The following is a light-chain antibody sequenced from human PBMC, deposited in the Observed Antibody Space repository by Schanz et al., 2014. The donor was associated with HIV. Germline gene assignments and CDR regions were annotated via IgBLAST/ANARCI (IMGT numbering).Light chain of an antibody. J-gene: IGLJ3*02. CDR1: NNDIGSYTY. V-gene: IGLV2-14*03. CDR3: QTYDSSLSGSV. Sequence: QSALTQPASVSGSPGQSITFSCTGTNNDIGSYTYVSWYQQHPDKAPKLVVYGVFDRPSGVSNRFSGSKSDNAASLTISGLQPEDEADYYCQTYDSSLSGSVFGGGTKLTVL. CDR2: GVF.